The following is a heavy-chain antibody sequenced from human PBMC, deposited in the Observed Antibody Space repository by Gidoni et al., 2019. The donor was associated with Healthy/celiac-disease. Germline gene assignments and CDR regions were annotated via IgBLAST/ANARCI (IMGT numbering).Heavy chain of an antibody. J-gene: IGHJ6*02. V-gene: IGHV1-69*01. D-gene: IGHD3-16*01. CDR1: GGTFSSYA. CDR3: ARRGGEVPAYYYYYYGMDV. Sequence: QVQLVQSGAAVKKPGSSVTVSCKASGGTFSSYAISWVRQAPGQGLEWMGGIIPLFGTANYAQKFQGRVTSTADESTGTAYMELSSLRSEDTAVYYCARRGGEVPAYYYYYYGMDVWGQGTTVTVSS. CDR2: IIPLFGTA.